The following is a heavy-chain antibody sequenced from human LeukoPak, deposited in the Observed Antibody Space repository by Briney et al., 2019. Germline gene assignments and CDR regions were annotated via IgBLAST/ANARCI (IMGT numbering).Heavy chain of an antibody. J-gene: IGHJ4*02. Sequence: PGGSLRLSCAASGFTFSSNWMNWVRQTPGKGLEWVASIKEDGSEKYYMDSVKGRFTISRDNAKNSLYLQMNSLRADDTAVYHCVKWYRGGPTVYWGQGTLVTVSS. CDR1: GFTFSSNW. V-gene: IGHV3-7*02. CDR3: VKWYRGGPTVY. CDR2: IKEDGSEK. D-gene: IGHD2-15*01.